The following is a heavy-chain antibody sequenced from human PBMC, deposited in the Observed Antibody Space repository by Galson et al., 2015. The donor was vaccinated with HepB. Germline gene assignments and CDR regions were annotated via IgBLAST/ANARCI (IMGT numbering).Heavy chain of an antibody. J-gene: IGHJ6*02. Sequence: SLRLSCAASGFTFSSYGMHWVRQALGKGLEWVAVIWYDGSNKYYADSVKGRFTISRDNSKNTLYLQMNSLRAEDTAVYYCARDYHGMDVWGQGTTVTVSS. CDR1: GFTFSSYG. CDR3: ARDYHGMDV. CDR2: IWYDGSNK. V-gene: IGHV3-33*08.